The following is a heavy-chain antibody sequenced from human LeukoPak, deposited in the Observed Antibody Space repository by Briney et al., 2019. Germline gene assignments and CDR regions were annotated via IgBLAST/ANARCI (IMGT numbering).Heavy chain of an antibody. CDR2: ISAYNGNT. Sequence: GASVKVSCKASGYTFTSYGISWVRQAPGQGLEWMGWISAYNGNTNYAQKLQGRVTMTTDTSTSTAYMELRSLRSDDTAVYYCARPHIGGKRYYYDSSGEYYFDYWGQGTLVTVSS. V-gene: IGHV1-18*01. J-gene: IGHJ4*02. D-gene: IGHD3-22*01. CDR1: GYTFTSYG. CDR3: ARPHIGGKRYYYDSSGEYYFDY.